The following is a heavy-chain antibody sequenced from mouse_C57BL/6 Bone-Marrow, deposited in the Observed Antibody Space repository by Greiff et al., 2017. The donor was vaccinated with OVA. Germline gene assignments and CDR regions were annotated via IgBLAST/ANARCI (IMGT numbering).Heavy chain of an antibody. D-gene: IGHD2-2*01. CDR1: GFTFSSYA. CDR3: ANIYYGYGGDY. Sequence: EVQLVESGGGLVKPGGSLKLSCAASGFTFSSYAMSWVRQTPEKRLEWVATISDGGSYTYYPDNVKGRFTITRDNAKNNLYLQMSHLKSEDTAMYYCANIYYGYGGDYWGQGTSVTVSS. J-gene: IGHJ4*01. CDR2: ISDGGSYT. V-gene: IGHV5-4*01.